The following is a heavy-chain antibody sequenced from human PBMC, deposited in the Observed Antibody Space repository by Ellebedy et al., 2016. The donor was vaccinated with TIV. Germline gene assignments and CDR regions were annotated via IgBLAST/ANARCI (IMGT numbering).Heavy chain of an antibody. CDR1: GGTFSSYG. V-gene: IGHV1-69*10. CDR2: IIPILGKA. J-gene: IGHJ4*02. Sequence: AASVKVSCKASGGTFSSYGISWVRQAPRQGLEWMGGIIPILGKANYAQKFQGRVTITADESTDTAYMELSSLRSEDTAVYYCARVGNYYGGNPSYYFDYWGQGTLVTVSS. CDR3: ARVGNYYGGNPSYYFDY. D-gene: IGHD4-23*01.